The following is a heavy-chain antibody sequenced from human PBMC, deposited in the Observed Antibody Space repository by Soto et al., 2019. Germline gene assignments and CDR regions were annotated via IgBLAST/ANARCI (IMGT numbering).Heavy chain of an antibody. CDR1: GFTVSSNY. D-gene: IGHD3-10*01. V-gene: IGHV3-66*01. J-gene: IGHJ4*02. CDR2: IYSGGST. Sequence: EVQLVESGGGLVQPGGSLRLSCAASGFTVSSNYMSWVRQAPGKGLEWVSVIYSGGSTYYADSVKGRFTISRDNSKNTLYLQMNSLRAEDTAVYYCASSILTYYYCSGSALKYWGQGTLVTVSS. CDR3: ASSILTYYYCSGSALKY.